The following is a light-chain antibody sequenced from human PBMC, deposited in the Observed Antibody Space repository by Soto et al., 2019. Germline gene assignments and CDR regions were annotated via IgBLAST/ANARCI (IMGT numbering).Light chain of an antibody. CDR1: QSVSSY. Sequence: EIVVTQSPATLSLSPGERATLSCRACQSVSSYLAWYQQKPGQAPRLLIYDASNRATGIPARFSGSGSGTDFTLTISSLEPEDFAVYYCQQRSNWPRTFGQGTKV. V-gene: IGKV3-11*01. J-gene: IGKJ1*01. CDR3: QQRSNWPRT. CDR2: DAS.